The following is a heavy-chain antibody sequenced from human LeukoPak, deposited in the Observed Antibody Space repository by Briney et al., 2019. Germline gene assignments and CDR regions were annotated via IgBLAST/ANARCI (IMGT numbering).Heavy chain of an antibody. CDR2: IGTAGDT. CDR3: AGSNPVTFGGVTRSDAFGI. J-gene: IGHJ3*02. D-gene: IGHD3-16*01. V-gene: IGHV3-13*01. CDR1: GFTFSTYD. Sequence: GGSLRLSCAASGFTFSTYDMHWVRQTTGKGLEWVSAIGTAGDTYYPGSVKGRFTISRENAKNSLYLQMNSLRAGDTAVYYCAGSNPVTFGGVTRSDAFGIWGQGTMVTVSS.